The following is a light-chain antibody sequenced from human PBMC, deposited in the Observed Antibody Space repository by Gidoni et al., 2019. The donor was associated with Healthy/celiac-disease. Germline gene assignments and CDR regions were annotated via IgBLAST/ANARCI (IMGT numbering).Light chain of an antibody. CDR1: QGISNY. Sequence: DIQMTQSPSSLSASVGDRVTITCRASQGISNYLAWYQQKPGKVPKLLIYAASTLRSGVPSRFSGSGSGTDFTLTISSLQAEDVETYYCQKYNSAPPSFGQGTKLEIK. V-gene: IGKV1-27*01. CDR3: QKYNSAPPS. CDR2: AAS. J-gene: IGKJ2*03.